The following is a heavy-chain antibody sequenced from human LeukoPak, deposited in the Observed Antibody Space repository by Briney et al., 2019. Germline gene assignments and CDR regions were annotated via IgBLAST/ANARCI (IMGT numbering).Heavy chain of an antibody. Sequence: GGSLRLSCAAAGFTFSSFWMSWVRQAPGKGLEWVSTISGSAGSTYYADSVKGRFTISRDNSKNTLYLQMNSLRAEDTAVYYCAKAPADYWGQGTLVTVSS. CDR2: ISGSAGST. CDR3: AKAPADY. V-gene: IGHV3-23*01. J-gene: IGHJ4*02. CDR1: GFTFSSFW.